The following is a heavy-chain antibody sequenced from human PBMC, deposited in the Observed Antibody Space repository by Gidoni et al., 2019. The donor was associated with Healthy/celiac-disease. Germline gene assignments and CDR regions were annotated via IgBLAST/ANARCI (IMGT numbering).Heavy chain of an antibody. D-gene: IGHD3-3*01. J-gene: IGHJ4*02. CDR2: ISSSGSTI. CDR3: ARLPTDFWSGYHLDY. V-gene: IGHV3-48*03. Sequence: EVQLVESGGGLVQPGGSLRLSCAASGFTFSSYEMNWVRQAPGKGLEWVSYISSSGSTIYYADSVKGRFTISRDNAKNSLYLQMNSLRAEDTAVYYCARLPTDFWSGYHLDYWGQGTLVTVSS. CDR1: GFTFSSYE.